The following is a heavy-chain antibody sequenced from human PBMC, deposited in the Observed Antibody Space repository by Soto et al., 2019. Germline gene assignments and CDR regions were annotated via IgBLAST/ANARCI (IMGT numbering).Heavy chain of an antibody. CDR3: ARGGAVAGDPNLQRYYYGMDV. CDR2: ITPVLGIA. V-gene: IGHV1-69*02. Sequence: QVQLVQSGAEVKKPGSSVKVSCEASGRTFSSYSIIWVRQAPGQGLEWMGRITPVLGIANYAQKFQGRVTITADKSTSTAYMDLSGLTFEDSAVYYCARGGAVAGDPNLQRYYYGMDVWGQGTTVTVSS. D-gene: IGHD6-19*01. CDR1: GRTFSSYS. J-gene: IGHJ6*02.